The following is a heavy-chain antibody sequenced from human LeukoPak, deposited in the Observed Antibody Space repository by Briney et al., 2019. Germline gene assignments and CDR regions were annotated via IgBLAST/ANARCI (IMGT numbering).Heavy chain of an antibody. V-gene: IGHV3-30-3*01. CDR3: ARERMVGARVSGDAFGI. CDR2: ISYDGSNK. J-gene: IGHJ3*02. D-gene: IGHD1-26*01. Sequence: GGSLRLSCAASGFTFSSYAMHWVRQAPGKGLEWVAVISYDGSNKYYADSVKGRFTISRDNSKNTLYLQMNSLRAEDTAVYYCARERMVGARVSGDAFGIWGQGTMVTVSS. CDR1: GFTFSSYA.